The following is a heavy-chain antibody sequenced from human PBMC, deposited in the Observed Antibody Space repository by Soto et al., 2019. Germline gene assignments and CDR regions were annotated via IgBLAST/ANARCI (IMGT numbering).Heavy chain of an antibody. D-gene: IGHD2-15*01. CDR2: ISSSGYI. V-gene: IGHV3-21*01. J-gene: IGHJ6*02. CDR1: GFNFNSYT. CDR3: ARDCSGGSCYPGMDV. Sequence: EVQLVESGGGLVKPGGSLRLSCAASGFNFNSYTINWVHQAPGKRLEWLSSISSSGYIFSTDSVRGRFTISRDNAKNSVYLQINSLSAEDTAVYFCARDCSGGSCYPGMDVWGQGTTVTVSS.